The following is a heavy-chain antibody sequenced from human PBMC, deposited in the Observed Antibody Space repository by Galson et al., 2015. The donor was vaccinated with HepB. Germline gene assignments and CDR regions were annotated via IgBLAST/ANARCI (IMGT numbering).Heavy chain of an antibody. D-gene: IGHD1-14*01. J-gene: IGHJ5*02. CDR2: ISWNSGSI. Sequence: SLRLSCAASGFTFDDYAMHWVRQAPGKGLEWVSGISWNSGSIGYADSVKGRFTVSRDNAKNSLYLQMNSLRPEDTALYYCAKGPEITYSWFDPWGQGTLVTVSS. CDR1: GFTFDDYA. CDR3: AKGPEITYSWFDP. V-gene: IGHV3-9*01.